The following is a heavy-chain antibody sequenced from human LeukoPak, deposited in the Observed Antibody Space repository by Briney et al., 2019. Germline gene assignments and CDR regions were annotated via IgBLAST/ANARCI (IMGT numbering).Heavy chain of an antibody. J-gene: IGHJ4*02. CDR2: INHSGNT. CDR3: ARGGRSYRSSWYPY. D-gene: IGHD6-13*01. Sequence: PSETPSLTCAVYAGSFSDYYWTWIRQSPGKGLEWIGEINHSGNTNYNPSLKSRVTISVDTSKNQFSLKLTSVTAADTAVYYCARGGRSYRSSWYPYWGQGNLVTVSS. V-gene: IGHV4-34*01. CDR1: AGSFSDYY.